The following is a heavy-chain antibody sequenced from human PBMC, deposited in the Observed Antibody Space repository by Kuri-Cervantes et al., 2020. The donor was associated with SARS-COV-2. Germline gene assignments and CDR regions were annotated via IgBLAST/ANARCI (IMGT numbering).Heavy chain of an antibody. V-gene: IGHV1-2*02. Sequence: ASVKVSCKASGYTFTGYYMHWVRQAPGQGLEWMGWINPNSGGTNYAQKFQGRVTMTRDTSISTAYMELSRLRSDDTAVYYCARDGSIAVAGWIAMGYDAFDIWGQGTMVTVSS. CDR1: GYTFTGYY. J-gene: IGHJ3*02. D-gene: IGHD6-19*01. CDR3: ARDGSIAVAGWIAMGYDAFDI. CDR2: INPNSGGT.